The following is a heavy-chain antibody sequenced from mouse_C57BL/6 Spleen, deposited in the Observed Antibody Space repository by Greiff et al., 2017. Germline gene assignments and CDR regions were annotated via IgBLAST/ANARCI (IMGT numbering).Heavy chain of an antibody. J-gene: IGHJ4*01. CDR1: GYTFTSYW. CDR2: IYPGNSDT. D-gene: IGHD1-1*01. CDR3: TRNYYGRGYYAMDY. Sequence: VQLQQSGTVLARPGASVKMSCKTSGYTFTSYWMHWVKQRPGQGLEWIGAIYPGNSDTSYNQKFKGKAKLTAVTSASTAYMELSSLTNEDSAVYYCTRNYYGRGYYAMDYWGQGTSVTVSS. V-gene: IGHV1-5*01.